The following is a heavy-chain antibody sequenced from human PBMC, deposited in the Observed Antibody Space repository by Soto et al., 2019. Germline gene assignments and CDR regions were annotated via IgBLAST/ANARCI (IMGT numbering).Heavy chain of an antibody. CDR1: GVSVSTTGAG. CDR3: GHRSPDTPAEP. V-gene: IGHV2-5*01. CDR2: IYLNDDK. J-gene: IGHJ5*02. Sequence: QITLKESGPPLVKATQTLTLTCTFSGVSVSTTGAGVGWIRQPPGKALEWLAFIYLNDDKRYSPSLKNRLTITKDTTKNQVVLTMTNMAPVDTGTYYSGHRSPDTPAEPGGQGTVVTVSS. D-gene: IGHD2-2*02.